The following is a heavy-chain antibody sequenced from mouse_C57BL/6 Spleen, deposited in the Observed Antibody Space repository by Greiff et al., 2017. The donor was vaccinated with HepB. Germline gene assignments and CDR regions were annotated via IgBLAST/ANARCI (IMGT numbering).Heavy chain of an antibody. D-gene: IGHD1-3*01. Sequence: VQLQQSGTELVKPGASVKLSCKASGYTFTSYWMHWVKQRPGQGLEWIGNINPSNGGTNYNEKFKSKATLTVDKSSSTAYMQLSSLTSEDSAVYYSARWEVRGKGSYFDYWGQGTTLTVSS. V-gene: IGHV1-53*01. CDR1: GYTFTSYW. CDR2: INPSNGGT. J-gene: IGHJ2*01. CDR3: ARWEVRGKGSYFDY.